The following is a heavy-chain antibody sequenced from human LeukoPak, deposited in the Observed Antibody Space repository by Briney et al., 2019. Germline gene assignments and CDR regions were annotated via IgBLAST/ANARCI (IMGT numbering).Heavy chain of an antibody. Sequence: SETLSLTCTVSGGSISSYYWSWIRQPPGKGLEWIGEINHSGSTNYNPSLKSRVTISVDTSKNQFSLKLSSVTAADTAVYYCAKGSGGRRPNWFDPWGQGTLVTVSS. J-gene: IGHJ5*02. V-gene: IGHV4-34*01. D-gene: IGHD2-15*01. CDR3: AKGSGGRRPNWFDP. CDR2: INHSGST. CDR1: GGSISSYY.